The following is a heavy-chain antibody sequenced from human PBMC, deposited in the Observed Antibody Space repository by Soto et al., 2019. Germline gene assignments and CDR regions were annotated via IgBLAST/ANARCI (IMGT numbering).Heavy chain of an antibody. CDR3: ARVVRYCGGDCYWYFDL. CDR1: GGSISSSNW. Sequence: QVQLQESGPGLVKPSGTLSLTCAVSGGSISSSNWWSWVRQPPGKGLEWIGEIDHSGSTNYNPSLKSRVTISVDKSKNQFSLKLSSVTAADTAVYYCARVVRYCGGDCYWYFDLWGRGTLVTVSS. V-gene: IGHV4-4*02. CDR2: IDHSGST. D-gene: IGHD2-21*02. J-gene: IGHJ2*01.